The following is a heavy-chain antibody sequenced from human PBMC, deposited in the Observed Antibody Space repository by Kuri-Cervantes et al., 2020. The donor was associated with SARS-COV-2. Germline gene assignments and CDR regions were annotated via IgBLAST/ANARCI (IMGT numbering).Heavy chain of an antibody. J-gene: IGHJ5*02. CDR1: GDSVSSKIAA. V-gene: IGHV6-1*01. CDR2: TYYRSKWYD. Sequence: SQTLSLTCAISGDSVSSKIAAWNWIRQSPSRGLEWLGRTYYRSKWYDDYAVSVKSRISINPDTSKNQFYLHLNSVTPEDTAVYYCARGTNWPPDGWFDPWGQGTLVTVSS. CDR3: ARGTNWPPDGWFDP. D-gene: IGHD7-27*01.